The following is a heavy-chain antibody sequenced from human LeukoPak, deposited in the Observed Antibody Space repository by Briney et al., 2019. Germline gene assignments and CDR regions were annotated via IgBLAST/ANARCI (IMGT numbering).Heavy chain of an antibody. D-gene: IGHD3-10*01. CDR1: GFTFSSYA. CDR3: ARDLIPLGGYYGSGSYDF. V-gene: IGHV3-30-3*01. Sequence: GGSLRLSCAASGFTFSSYAMHWVRQAPGKGLEWVAVISYDGSNKYYADSVKGRFTISRDNSMHTLYLQMNSLRAEDTAVYYCARDLIPLGGYYGSGSYDFWGQGTLVTVSS. CDR2: ISYDGSNK. J-gene: IGHJ4*02.